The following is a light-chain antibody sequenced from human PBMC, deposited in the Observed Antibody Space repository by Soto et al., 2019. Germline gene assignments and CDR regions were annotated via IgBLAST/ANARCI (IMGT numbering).Light chain of an antibody. CDR3: QRYGSSPLYA. J-gene: IGKJ2*01. CDR2: GTS. V-gene: IGKV3-20*01. Sequence: EIVLTQSPGTLSLSPGERATFSCRTSQTVNTEFLAWYQQKPGLAPRLLIHGTSTRATGIPDRFSGSGSGTDCTLTISALEPEDFAVYYCQRYGSSPLYAFGQGTKLEI. CDR1: QTVNTEF.